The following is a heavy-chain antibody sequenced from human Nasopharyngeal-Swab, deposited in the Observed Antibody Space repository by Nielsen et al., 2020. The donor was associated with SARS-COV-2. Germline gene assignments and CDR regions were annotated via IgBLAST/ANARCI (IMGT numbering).Heavy chain of an antibody. V-gene: IGHV3-21*01. CDR1: GFTVSSNY. Sequence: GGSLRLSCAASGFTVSSNYMSWVRQAPGQGLEWVSSISSSGSYMYYTDSVKGRFTMSRDNAKNSLYLQMNSLRAEDTAVYYCESDSRYWGQGTLVTVSS. D-gene: IGHD2-2*01. J-gene: IGHJ4*02. CDR3: ESDSRY. CDR2: ISSSGSYM.